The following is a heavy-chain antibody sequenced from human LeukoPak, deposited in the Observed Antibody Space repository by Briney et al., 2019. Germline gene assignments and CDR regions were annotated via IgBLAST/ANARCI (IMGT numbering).Heavy chain of an antibody. V-gene: IGHV1-2*02. CDR1: GYTFTGYY. Sequence: GASVKVSCKASGYTFTGYYMHWVRQAPGQGLEWMGWINPNSGGTNYAQKFQGRVTMTRDTSISTAYMELSRLRSEDTAVYYCARDTRGFDWLLYGFDYWGQGTLVTVSS. CDR3: ARDTRGFDWLLYGFDY. D-gene: IGHD3-9*01. J-gene: IGHJ4*02. CDR2: INPNSGGT.